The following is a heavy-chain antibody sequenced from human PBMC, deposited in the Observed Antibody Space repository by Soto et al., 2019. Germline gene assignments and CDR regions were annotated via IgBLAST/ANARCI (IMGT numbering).Heavy chain of an antibody. V-gene: IGHV2-5*02. J-gene: IGHJ4*02. Sequence: QITLKESGPPLVKPTQTLTLTCTFSGFSLTTDDVGVGWIRQFPGKALDWLAVVYWDDGKRYSPSLKSRLTITTDTSKNQVFLTMSNIDPVYTATYYCAHTRYSISSFDYWGQGTLVTVSS. D-gene: IGHD6-6*01. CDR3: AHTRYSISSFDY. CDR2: VYWDDGK. CDR1: GFSLTTDDVG.